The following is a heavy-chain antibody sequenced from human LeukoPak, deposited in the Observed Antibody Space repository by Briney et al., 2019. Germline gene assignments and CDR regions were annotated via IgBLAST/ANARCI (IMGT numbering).Heavy chain of an antibody. D-gene: IGHD3-10*01. CDR2: INAGGRR. J-gene: IGHJ5*02. V-gene: IGHV3-23*01. CDR3: AQGVAVDAGS. Sequence: GGSLRLSCTVSGFTLSRAAMSGVRQAPGRRLEWVSSINAGGRRFYADPVKGRFTISRDNSNTLYLQLNNVRAEETAVYFCAQGVAVDAGSWGQGTLVTVSS. CDR1: GFTLSRAA.